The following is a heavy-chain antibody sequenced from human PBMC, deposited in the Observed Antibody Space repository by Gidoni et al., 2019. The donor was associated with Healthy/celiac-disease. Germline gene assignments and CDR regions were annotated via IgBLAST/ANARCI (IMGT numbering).Heavy chain of an antibody. CDR3: ARTYYDFWSGTPDYYGMDV. CDR2: INWHGGST. J-gene: IGHJ6*02. V-gene: IGHV3-20*01. Sequence: EVQLVESGGGVVRPGGSLRLSCAASGFTFDAFGMCWVRHAPGKGLEWVSGINWHGGSTGYADSVKGRFTISRDNAKNSLYLQMNSLRDEDTALYHCARTYYDFWSGTPDYYGMDVWGQGTTVTVSS. CDR1: GFTFDAFG. D-gene: IGHD3-3*01.